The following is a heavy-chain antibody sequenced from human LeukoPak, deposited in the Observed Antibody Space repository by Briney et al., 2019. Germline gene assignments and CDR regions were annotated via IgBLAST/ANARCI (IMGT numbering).Heavy chain of an antibody. V-gene: IGHV3-49*03. D-gene: IGHD5-18*01. Sequence: GRSLRLSCTASGFTFGDYAMSWFRQAPGKGLEWLGFIRSKTHSGATEYAASVRGRFIISRDDSKSIAYLQMNSLKIEDTAMYYCTRGYSYGFHWGQGTLVTVSS. J-gene: IGHJ4*02. CDR3: TRGYSYGFH. CDR2: IRSKTHSGAT. CDR1: GFTFGDYA.